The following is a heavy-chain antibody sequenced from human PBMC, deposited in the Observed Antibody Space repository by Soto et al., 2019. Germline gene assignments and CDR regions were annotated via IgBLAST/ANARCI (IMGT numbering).Heavy chain of an antibody. CDR1: GFTFSSYE. J-gene: IGHJ4*02. V-gene: IGHV3-48*03. CDR3: ARDTEAWLAGNQPFDY. Sequence: EVQLVESGGGLVQPGGSLRLTCAASGFTFSSYEMNWVRQAPGKGLEWVSYISSSAYTIYYADSVKGRFTISRDNAKNSMYLQMNSLRAEDTAIYHCARDTEAWLAGNQPFDYWGQVTLVTVSS. D-gene: IGHD6-19*01. CDR2: ISSSAYTI.